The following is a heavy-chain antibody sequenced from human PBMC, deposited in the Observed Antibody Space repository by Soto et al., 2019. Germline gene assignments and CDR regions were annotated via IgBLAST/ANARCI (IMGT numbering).Heavy chain of an antibody. J-gene: IGHJ6*03. V-gene: IGHV4-4*02. CDR3: ARAFGYSGSHYSYYYVDV. CDR1: SGSISSSNW. CDR2: ISHNGST. D-gene: IGHD1-26*01. Sequence: QVQLQESGPGLVKPSGTLSLTCAVSSGSISSSNWWSWVRQPPGKGLEWIGEISHNGSTNYNPSHKRRVTVSVDKSTNQFSLKMSSVTAADTAVYYCARAFGYSGSHYSYYYVDVWGKGTPVTVSS.